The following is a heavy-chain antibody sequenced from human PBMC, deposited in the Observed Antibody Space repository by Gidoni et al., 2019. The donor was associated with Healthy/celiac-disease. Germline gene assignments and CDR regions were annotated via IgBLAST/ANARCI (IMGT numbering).Heavy chain of an antibody. J-gene: IGHJ4*02. CDR3: ARDAGNSVSAPVDTAPGY. CDR1: GCTFSSYE. D-gene: IGHD5-18*01. CDR2: SSSSGSTI. Sequence: EVQLVESGGGLVQPGGSLRLSCAAPGCTFSSYEMNWVRQAPGKGLEWVSYSSSSGSTIYYADVVKGRFTISRDNAKNSLYLQMNSLRAEDTAVYYCARDAGNSVSAPVDTAPGYWGQGTLVTVSS. V-gene: IGHV3-48*03.